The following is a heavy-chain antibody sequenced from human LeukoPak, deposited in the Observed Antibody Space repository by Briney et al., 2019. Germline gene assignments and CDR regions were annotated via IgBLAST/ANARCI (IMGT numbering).Heavy chain of an antibody. CDR1: GFSFGGYA. V-gene: IGHV3-49*03. J-gene: IGHJ5*02. D-gene: IGHD6-13*01. CDR2: VRSKAYGATT. CDR3: ARGHEVVEAAGTFWFDP. Sequence: GRSLRLSCAASGFSFGGYAMNWFRQAPGKGLEWVGFVRSKAYGATTAYAASVKDRFTISRDDSKGIAYLQMNSLKTEDTAVYYCARGHEVVEAAGTFWFDPWGQGTLVTVSS.